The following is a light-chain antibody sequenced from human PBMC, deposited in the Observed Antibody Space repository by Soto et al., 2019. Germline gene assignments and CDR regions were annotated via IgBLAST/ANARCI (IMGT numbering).Light chain of an antibody. Sequence: QSALTQPASVYGSPGQSITIYCIGTNTDVGGYDRVSWYQHHPGKAPKMLIFEVYNRTSGISDRFSGSKSGDTASLTISGLQAEDEADYYCISDLPSTTTHWVFGGGTKLTVL. CDR3: ISDLPSTTTHWV. J-gene: IGLJ3*02. CDR2: EVY. V-gene: IGLV2-14*01. CDR1: NTDVGGYDR.